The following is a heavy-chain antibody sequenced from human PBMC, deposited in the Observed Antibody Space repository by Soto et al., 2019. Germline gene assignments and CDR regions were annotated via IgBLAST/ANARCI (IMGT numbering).Heavy chain of an antibody. CDR2: IYWDDDK. CDR3: AHCPLGDGTGY. Sequence: SGPRGEPTQTLTLTCTFSGFSLSTSGMAVGWIRQPPGKALEWLSLIYWDDDKRYSPSLRSRLTITKDTSKNQVVLTMTNMDPVDTGTYYCAHCPLGDGTGYWGQGVLVTVSS. CDR1: GFSLSTSGMA. V-gene: IGHV2-5*02. J-gene: IGHJ4*02.